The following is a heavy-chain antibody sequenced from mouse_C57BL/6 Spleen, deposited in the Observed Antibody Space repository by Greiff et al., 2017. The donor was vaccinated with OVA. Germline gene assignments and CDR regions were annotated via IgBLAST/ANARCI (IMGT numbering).Heavy chain of an antibody. Sequence: EVQLQQSGPELVKPGASVKISCKASGYTFTDYYMNWVKQSHGKSLEWIGDINPNNGGTSYNQKFKGKATLTVDKSSSPAYMELRSLTSEDSAVYYCARGGYSGGFAYWGQGTLVTVSA. CDR1: GYTFTDYY. V-gene: IGHV1-26*01. J-gene: IGHJ3*01. CDR3: ARGGYSGGFAY. CDR2: INPNNGGT. D-gene: IGHD3-1*01.